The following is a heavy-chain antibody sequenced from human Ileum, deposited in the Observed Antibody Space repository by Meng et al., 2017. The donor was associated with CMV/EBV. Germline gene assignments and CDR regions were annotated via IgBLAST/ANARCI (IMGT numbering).Heavy chain of an antibody. Sequence: GESLKISCKGSGYSFTSYWIGWVRQMPGKGLEWMGIIYPGDSDTRYSPSFQGQVIISADKSINTAYLQWTTLKSSDTAMYFCARLGRSYYADYWGQGTLVTVSS. CDR3: ARLGRSYYADY. V-gene: IGHV5-51*01. J-gene: IGHJ4*02. CDR2: IYPGDSDT. CDR1: GYSFTSYW. D-gene: IGHD1-26*01.